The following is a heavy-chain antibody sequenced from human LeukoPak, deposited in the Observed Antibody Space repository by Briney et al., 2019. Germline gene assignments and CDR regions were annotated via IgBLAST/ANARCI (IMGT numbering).Heavy chain of an antibody. CDR2: VDPEDGED. CDR3: ATGYKYGRDAFDI. D-gene: IGHD1-1*01. J-gene: IGHJ3*02. CDR1: GYTFIYYF. Sequence: GASVKVSCKSSGYTFIYYFMHWVQQAPRNGLEWMGRVDPEDGEDRYAEKFQGRVTITADTSTGTAYMELSSLRSDDTAVYYCATGYKYGRDAFDIWGQGTMVTVSS. V-gene: IGHV1-69-2*01.